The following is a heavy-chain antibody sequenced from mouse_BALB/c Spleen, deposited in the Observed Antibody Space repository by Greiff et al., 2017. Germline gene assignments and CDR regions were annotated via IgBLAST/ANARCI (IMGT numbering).Heavy chain of an antibody. V-gene: IGHV3-6*02. J-gene: IGHJ4*01. CDR3: ARKEIYYYGSSYAMDY. Sequence: ESGPGLVKPSQSLSLTCSVTGYSITSGYYWNWIRQFPGNKLEWMGYISYDGSNNYNPSLKNRISITRDTSKNQFFLKLNSVTTEDTATYYCARKEIYYYGSSYAMDYWGQGTSVTVSS. D-gene: IGHD1-1*01. CDR1: GYSITSGYY. CDR2: ISYDGSN.